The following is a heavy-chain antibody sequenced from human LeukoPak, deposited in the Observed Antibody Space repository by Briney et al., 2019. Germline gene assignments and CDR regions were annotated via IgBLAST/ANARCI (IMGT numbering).Heavy chain of an antibody. CDR2: ISSDGGST. Sequence: GGSLRLSCAASGFTFSSYVMQWVRQAPGEGLEYVSAISSDGGSTFYADSVKGRFTISRDNSKNTLYLQMGSLRAEDMAVYYCARDLPQIEYWGQGTLVTVSS. CDR1: GFTFSSYV. J-gene: IGHJ4*02. CDR3: ARDLPQIEY. D-gene: IGHD3-22*01. V-gene: IGHV3-64*02.